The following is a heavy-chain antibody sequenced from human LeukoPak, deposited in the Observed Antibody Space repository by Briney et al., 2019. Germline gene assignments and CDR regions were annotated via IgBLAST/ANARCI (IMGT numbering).Heavy chain of an antibody. Sequence: GGSLRLSCAASGFTFSTYWMHWVRQAPGMGLVWVSRFNSDGRSTYYADSVKGRFTISRDNAKNTLYLQMNSLRAEDTAVYYCSRGRYYLDAWGQGTLVTVSS. J-gene: IGHJ4*02. CDR1: GFTFSTYW. CDR2: FNSDGRST. V-gene: IGHV3-74*01. CDR3: SRGRYYLDA. D-gene: IGHD4-17*01.